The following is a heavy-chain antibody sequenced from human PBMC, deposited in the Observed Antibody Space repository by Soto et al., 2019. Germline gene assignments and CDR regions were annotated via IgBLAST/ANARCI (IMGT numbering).Heavy chain of an antibody. J-gene: IGHJ6*02. Sequence: QVQLVQSGAEVKKPGSSVKVSCKASGGTFSSYTISWVRQAPGQGLEWMGRIIPILGIANYAQKFQGRVTITADKSTSTAYMELSSLRSEDTAAYYCARSPAPVQAVYYYGMDVWGQGTTGTVSS. CDR3: ARSPAPVQAVYYYGMDV. D-gene: IGHD2-15*01. CDR2: IIPILGIA. CDR1: GGTFSSYT. V-gene: IGHV1-69*02.